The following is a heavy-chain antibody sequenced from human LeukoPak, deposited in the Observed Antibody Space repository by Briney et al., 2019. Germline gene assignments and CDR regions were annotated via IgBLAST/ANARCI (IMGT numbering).Heavy chain of an antibody. CDR2: IYYSGST. D-gene: IGHD3-9*01. Sequence: SETLSLTCTVSGGSISSTTYFWAWIRQPPGERLEWIGSIYYSGSTHYNPSLKSRVTISVDTSKNQFSLRLSSVTAADTALFYCARRLRYNYGMDVWGQGTTVTVSS. CDR1: GGSISSTTYF. J-gene: IGHJ6*02. CDR3: ARRLRYNYGMDV. V-gene: IGHV4-39*01.